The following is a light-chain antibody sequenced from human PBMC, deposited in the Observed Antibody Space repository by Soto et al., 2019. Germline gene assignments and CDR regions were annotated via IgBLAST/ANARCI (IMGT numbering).Light chain of an antibody. CDR1: QSVNLN. V-gene: IGKV3-15*01. J-gene: IGKJ4*01. CDR2: GAS. CDR3: QQCVSWPPLT. Sequence: EIVMTQSPATLSVSPGETATLSCRASQSVNLNLAWYQQKPGQAPRLLIYGASIRATGIPARFSGSGAGTEFTLTINSLQSEDSGVYYCQQCVSWPPLTFGGGTTVEIK.